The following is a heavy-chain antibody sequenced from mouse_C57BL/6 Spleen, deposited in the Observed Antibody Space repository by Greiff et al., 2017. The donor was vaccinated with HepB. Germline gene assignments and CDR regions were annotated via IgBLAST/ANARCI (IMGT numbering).Heavy chain of an antibody. J-gene: IGHJ1*03. V-gene: IGHV1-55*01. CDR2: IYPGSGST. D-gene: IGHD1-1*01. CDR1: GYTFTSYW. CDR3: ARITTVVAPNFDV. Sequence: QVQLQQPGAELVKPGASVKMSRKASGYTFTSYWITWVKQRPGQGLEWIGDIYPGSGSTNYNEKFKSKATLTVDTSSSTAYMQLSSLTSEDSAVYYCARITTVVAPNFDVWGTGTTVTVSS.